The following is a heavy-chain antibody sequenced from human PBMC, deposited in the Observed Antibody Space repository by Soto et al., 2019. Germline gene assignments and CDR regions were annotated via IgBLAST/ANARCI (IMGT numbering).Heavy chain of an antibody. CDR2: ISGSGGST. J-gene: IGHJ4*02. D-gene: IGHD3-22*01. V-gene: IGHV3-23*01. Sequence: GGSLSLSYAASGFTFSSYAMSWVRQAPGKGLEWVSAISGSGGSTYYADSVKGRFTISRDNSKNTLYLQMNSLRAEDTAVYYCAKVVDTAMVLEYYYDSSGYELDYWGQGTLVTVSS. CDR1: GFTFSSYA. CDR3: AKVVDTAMVLEYYYDSSGYELDY.